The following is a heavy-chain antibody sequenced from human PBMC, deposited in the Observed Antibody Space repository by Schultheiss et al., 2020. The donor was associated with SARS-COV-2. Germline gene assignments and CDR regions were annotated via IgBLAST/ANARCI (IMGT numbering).Heavy chain of an antibody. CDR2: IYYSGST. J-gene: IGHJ6*03. V-gene: IGHV4-59*12. D-gene: IGHD6-6*01. CDR3: ARGARYSSSSYYYYYYMDV. Sequence: SETLSLTCTVSGGSISSYYWSWIRQPPGKGLEWIGYIYYSGSTNYNPSLKSRVSISVDTSKNQFSLKLSSVTAADTAVYYCARGARYSSSSYYYYYYMDVWGKGTTVTVSS. CDR1: GGSISSYY.